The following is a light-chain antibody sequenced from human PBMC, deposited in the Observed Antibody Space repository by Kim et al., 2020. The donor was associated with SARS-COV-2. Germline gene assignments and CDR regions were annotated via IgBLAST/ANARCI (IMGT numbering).Light chain of an antibody. J-gene: IGKJ1*01. Sequence: DIQMTQSPSTLSASVGDRVTITCRASQSISIWLAWYQRKPGKAPKLLIYKASSLESGVPSSFSGSGSGTEFTLTISSLQPDDFATYYCQQYSSYPWTFGQGTKVEIK. CDR1: QSISIW. CDR3: QQYSSYPWT. V-gene: IGKV1-5*03. CDR2: KAS.